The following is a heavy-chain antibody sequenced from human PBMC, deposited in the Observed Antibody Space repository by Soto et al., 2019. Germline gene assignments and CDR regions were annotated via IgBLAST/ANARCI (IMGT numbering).Heavy chain of an antibody. CDR3: ARGVTYSSSSYYYYYMDV. Sequence: ASVKVSCKASGYTFTSYDINWARQATGQGLEWMGWMNPNSGNTGYAQKFQGRVTMTRNTSISTAYMELSSLRSEDTAVYYCARGVTYSSSSYYYYYMDVWGKGTTVTVS. J-gene: IGHJ6*03. CDR2: MNPNSGNT. CDR1: GYTFTSYD. V-gene: IGHV1-8*01. D-gene: IGHD6-6*01.